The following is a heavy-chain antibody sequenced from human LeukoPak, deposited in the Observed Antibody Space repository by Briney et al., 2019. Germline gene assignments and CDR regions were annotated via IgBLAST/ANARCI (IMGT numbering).Heavy chain of an antibody. J-gene: IGHJ5*02. CDR1: GYTFTSYG. CDR2: ISAYNGNT. CDR3: ARAYDILTGEPDWFDP. D-gene: IGHD3-9*01. V-gene: IGHV1-18*01. Sequence: GASVKVSCKASGYTFTSYGISWVRQAPGQGLEWMGWISAYNGNTNYAQKLQGRVTMTTDTSTTAAYMELRSLRSDDTAVYYCARAYDILTGEPDWFDPWGQGTLVTVSS.